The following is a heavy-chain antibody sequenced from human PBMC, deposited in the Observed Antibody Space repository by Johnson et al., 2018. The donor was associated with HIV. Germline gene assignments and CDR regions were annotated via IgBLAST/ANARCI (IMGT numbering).Heavy chain of an antibody. D-gene: IGHD5-24*01. CDR3: CRVGPPQYDAFDK. V-gene: IGHV3-66*01. CDR2: IYSGGST. Sequence: VQLVESGGGVVQPGRSLRLSCAASGFTVSSNYMSWVRQAPGKGLEWVSVIYSGGSTYYADSVKGRFPISRDNSKNTLYLQMNSLKTEDSAVYYCCRVGPPQYDAFDKWGQGTMVTVSS. CDR1: GFTVSSNY. J-gene: IGHJ3*02.